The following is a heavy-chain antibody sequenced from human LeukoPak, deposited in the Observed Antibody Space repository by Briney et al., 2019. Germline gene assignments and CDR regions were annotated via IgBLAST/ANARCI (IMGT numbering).Heavy chain of an antibody. CDR1: GFTFSSYS. Sequence: KTGGSLRLSCAASGFTFSSYSMNWVRQAPGKGLEWVSSISSSSSYIYYADSVKGRFTISRDNAKNTLYLQMNSLRAEDTAVYYCAKIGRGIVVVPAAIESSIAARRRGGGIDYWGQGTLVTVSS. V-gene: IGHV3-21*01. CDR3: AKIGRGIVVVPAAIESSIAARRRGGGIDY. D-gene: IGHD2-2*01. CDR2: ISSSSSYI. J-gene: IGHJ4*02.